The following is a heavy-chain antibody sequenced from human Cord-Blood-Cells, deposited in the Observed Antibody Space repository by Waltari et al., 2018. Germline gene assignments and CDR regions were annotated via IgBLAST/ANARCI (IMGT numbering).Heavy chain of an antibody. V-gene: IGHV3-74*01. J-gene: IGHJ4*02. CDR2: INGGGSST. CDR3: ARSLEWQLVFDY. D-gene: IGHD6-6*01. Sequence: EVQLVESGGGLVQPGGSLRLSCAASGFTFSSYWMHWVRQAPGKGLGGVSRINGGGSSTSYAGSVKGRFTISRDNAKSTLYLQMNRLRAEDTAVYYCARSLEWQLVFDYWGQGTLVTVSS. CDR1: GFTFSSYW.